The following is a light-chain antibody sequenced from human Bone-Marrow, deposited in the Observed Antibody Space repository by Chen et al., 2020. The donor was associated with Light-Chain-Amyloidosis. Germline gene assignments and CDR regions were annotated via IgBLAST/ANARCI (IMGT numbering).Light chain of an antibody. CDR3: LLYYSDARTWV. CDR2: STS. J-gene: IGLJ3*02. Sequence: QTVVTQEPSLTLSPGGTLTLTCPSSTGADTNDFSPNWFQHKPGQAPRTLIYSTSNKHSWTPARFSGSLLGGKAAIKVSDVQPEDEADYYCLLYYSDARTWVFGGGTKVTVL. CDR1: TGADTNDFS. V-gene: IGLV7-43*01.